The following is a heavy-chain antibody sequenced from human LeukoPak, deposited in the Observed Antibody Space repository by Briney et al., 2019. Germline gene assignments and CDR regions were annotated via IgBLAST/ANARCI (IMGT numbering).Heavy chain of an antibody. V-gene: IGHV1-18*01. CDR1: GYTFTSYG. D-gene: IGHD3-3*01. Sequence: GASVKVSCKASGYTFTSYGISWVRQAPGQGLEWMGWISAYNGNTNYAQKLQGRATMTTDTSTSTAYMELRSLRSDDTAVYYCARYDFWSGYYDLDYGMDVWGQGTTVTVSS. CDR3: ARYDFWSGYYDLDYGMDV. J-gene: IGHJ6*02. CDR2: ISAYNGNT.